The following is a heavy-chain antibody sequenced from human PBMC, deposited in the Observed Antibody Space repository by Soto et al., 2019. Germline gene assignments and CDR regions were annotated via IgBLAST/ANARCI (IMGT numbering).Heavy chain of an antibody. CDR1: GFTFSSYG. J-gene: IGHJ6*02. CDR2: ISYDGSNK. Sequence: GGSLRLSCAASGFTFSSYGMHWVRQAPGKGLEWVAVISYDGSNKYYADSVKGRFTISRDNSKNTLYLQMNSLRAEDTAVYYCAKDSEARITIFPYYYYGMDVWGQGTTVTVSS. V-gene: IGHV3-30*18. CDR3: AKDSEARITIFPYYYYGMDV. D-gene: IGHD3-3*01.